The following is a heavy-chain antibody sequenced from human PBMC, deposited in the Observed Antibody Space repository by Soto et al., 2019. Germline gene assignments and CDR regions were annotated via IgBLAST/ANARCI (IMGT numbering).Heavy chain of an antibody. D-gene: IGHD3-3*01. Sequence: ASVKVSCKASGYTFTSYGISWVRQAPGQGLEWMGWISAYNGNTNYAQKLQGRVTMTTDTYTSTAYMELRSLRSDDTALYYCARDRRFYDFWSGYLGGTPADYYYYMDVWGQGTTVTVSS. V-gene: IGHV1-18*01. CDR3: ARDRRFYDFWSGYLGGTPADYYYYMDV. J-gene: IGHJ6*02. CDR2: ISAYNGNT. CDR1: GYTFTSYG.